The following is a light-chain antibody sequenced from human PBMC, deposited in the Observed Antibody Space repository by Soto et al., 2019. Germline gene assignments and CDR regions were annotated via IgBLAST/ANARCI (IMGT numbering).Light chain of an antibody. V-gene: IGKV3-20*01. CDR1: QSISRY. J-gene: IGKJ1*01. CDR3: QQYGSSPPT. Sequence: IVLTQSPGTLSLSPGERTTLSCRASQSISRYLAWYQQKPGQGPRLLIYGASNRATGTPDRFSGSGSGTDFTLTINRLEPEDFALYYCQQYGSSPPTFGQGTKV. CDR2: GAS.